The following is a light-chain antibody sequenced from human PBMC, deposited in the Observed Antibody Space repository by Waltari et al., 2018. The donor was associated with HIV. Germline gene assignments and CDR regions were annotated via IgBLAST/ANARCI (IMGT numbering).Light chain of an antibody. CDR1: RGSIASNY. V-gene: IGLV6-57*04. CDR3: QSYDSSNHAV. J-gene: IGLJ3*02. Sequence: NVMLTQPHSVSESPGKTVTISCTRSRGSIASNYVQWYQQRPGSAPTTVIYEDNQRPSGVPDRFSGSIDSSSNSASLTISGLKTEDEADYYCQSYDSSNHAVFGGGTKLTVL. CDR2: EDN.